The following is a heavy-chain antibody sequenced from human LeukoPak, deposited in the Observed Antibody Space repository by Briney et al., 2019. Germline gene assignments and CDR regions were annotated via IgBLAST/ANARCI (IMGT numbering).Heavy chain of an antibody. D-gene: IGHD1-26*01. CDR1: GGSISSYY. CDR2: IYYSGST. J-gene: IGHJ4*02. Sequence: SETLSLTCTVSGGSISSYYWSWIRQPPGKGLEWIGYIYYSGSTNYNPSLKSRVTISVDTSKNQFSLKLSSVTAADTAVYYCARHSRWGGATNFGNWGQGTLVTVSS. V-gene: IGHV4-59*08. CDR3: ARHSRWGGATNFGN.